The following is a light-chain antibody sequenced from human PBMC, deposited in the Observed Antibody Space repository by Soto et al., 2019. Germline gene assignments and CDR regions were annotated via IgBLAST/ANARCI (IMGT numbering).Light chain of an antibody. V-gene: IGKV3-15*01. CDR2: GAS. CDR1: QSVSTN. CDR3: QQYNDWPQT. J-gene: IGKJ1*01. Sequence: ERVVTQSPGTLSLTPGERATLSCRASQSVSTNLAWYQQIPGQAPRPLIYGASPRATGIPARFSGSGSGTEFTLAISSLQSEDFAVYYCQQYNDWPQTFGLGTKVDIK.